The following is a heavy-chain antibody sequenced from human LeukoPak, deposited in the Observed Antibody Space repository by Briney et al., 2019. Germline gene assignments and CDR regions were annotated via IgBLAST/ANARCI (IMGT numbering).Heavy chain of an antibody. CDR3: ARGGYYDFWSGYHPYYFDY. J-gene: IGHJ4*02. CDR1: GFTFSSYA. Sequence: GGSLRLSCAASGFTFSSYAMHWVRQAPGKGLEWVAVISYDGSNKYYADSVKGRFTISRDNSKNTLYLQMNSLRAEDTAVYYCARGGYYDFWSGYHPYYFDYWGQGTLVTVSS. D-gene: IGHD3-3*01. V-gene: IGHV3-30*04. CDR2: ISYDGSNK.